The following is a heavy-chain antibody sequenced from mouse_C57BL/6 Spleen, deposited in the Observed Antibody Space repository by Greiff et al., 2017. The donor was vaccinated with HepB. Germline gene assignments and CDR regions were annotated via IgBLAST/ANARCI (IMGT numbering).Heavy chain of an antibody. CDR2: INPNNGGT. Sequence: VQLQQSGPELVKPGASVKMSCKASGYTFTDYNMHWVKQSHGKSLEWIGYINPNNGGTSYNQKFKGKATLTVNKSSSTAYMELGSLTSEDSAVYCCARVELGRTGFAYWGQGTLVTVSA. J-gene: IGHJ3*01. V-gene: IGHV1-22*01. D-gene: IGHD4-1*01. CDR1: GYTFTDYN. CDR3: ARVELGRTGFAY.